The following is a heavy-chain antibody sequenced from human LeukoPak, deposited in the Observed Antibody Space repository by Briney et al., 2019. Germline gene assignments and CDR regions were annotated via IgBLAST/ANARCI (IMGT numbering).Heavy chain of an antibody. V-gene: IGHV4-34*01. J-gene: IGHJ5*02. Sequence: SETLSLTCAVYGGSFSGYYWSWIRQPPGKGLEWIGEINHSGSTNYNPSLKSRVTISVDTSKNQFSLKLSSVTAADTAVYYCARVGVVRAVTPWFDPWGQGTLVTVSS. CDR2: INHSGST. CDR3: ARVGVVRAVTPWFDP. CDR1: GGSFSGYY. D-gene: IGHD3-10*01.